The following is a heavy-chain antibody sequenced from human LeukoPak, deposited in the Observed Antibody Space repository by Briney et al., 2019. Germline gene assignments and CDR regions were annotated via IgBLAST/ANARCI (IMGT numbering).Heavy chain of an antibody. CDR2: IYYTGNT. J-gene: IGHJ4*02. Sequence: KTSETLSLTCAVSGVSITTYYWTWIRQPPGQALEWIGYIYYTGNTKYNPSLESRVTMSIDTSKNEFSLKICSVNAADTAVYFCASGSVVTALDQWGQGTLVTVSS. CDR1: GVSITTYY. CDR3: ASGSVVTALDQ. V-gene: IGHV4-59*01. D-gene: IGHD2-21*02.